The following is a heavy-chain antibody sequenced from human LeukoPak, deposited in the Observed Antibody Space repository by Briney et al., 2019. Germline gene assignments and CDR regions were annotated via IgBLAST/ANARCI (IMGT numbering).Heavy chain of an antibody. CDR2: IYYSGST. J-gene: IGHJ4*02. CDR3: ARVSAMVTIDY. CDR1: GGSISSGDYY. D-gene: IGHD5-18*01. V-gene: IGHV4-30-4*01. Sequence: PSQTLSLTCTVSGGSISSGDYYWSWIRQPPGKGLEWIGHIYYSGSTYYNPSLKSRVTISVDTSKNQFSLKLSSVTAADTAVYYCARVSAMVTIDYWGQGTLVTVSS.